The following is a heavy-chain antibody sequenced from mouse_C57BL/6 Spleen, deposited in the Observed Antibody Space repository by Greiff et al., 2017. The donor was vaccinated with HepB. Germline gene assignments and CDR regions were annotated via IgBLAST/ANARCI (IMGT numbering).Heavy chain of an antibody. CDR1: GYSITSDY. Sequence: VHVKQSGPGLAKPSQTLSLTCSVTGYSITSDYWNWIRKFPGNKLEYMGYISYSGSTYYNPSLKSRISITRDTSKNQYYLQLNSVTTEDTATYYCARGTVVATGAMDCWGQGTSVTVSS. CDR2: ISYSGST. CDR3: ARGTVVATGAMDC. D-gene: IGHD1-1*01. V-gene: IGHV3-8*01. J-gene: IGHJ4*01.